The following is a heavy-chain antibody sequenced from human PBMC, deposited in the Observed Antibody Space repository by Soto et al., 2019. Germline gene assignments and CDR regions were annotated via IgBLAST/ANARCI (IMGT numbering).Heavy chain of an antibody. Sequence: HEHLVQSGAEVKRPGASLKVSCKASGYSFTGYYIHWVRQAPGQGLEWMGWFNPDIGATNYAQNFQGRVTLTSDTSISTASMDLTSLTSDDTAVYYCARGDYGTGGYPFPYFDYWGQGTLVIVSS. V-gene: IGHV1-2*02. J-gene: IGHJ4*02. CDR3: ARGDYGTGGYPFPYFDY. CDR2: FNPDIGAT. CDR1: GYSFTGYY. D-gene: IGHD2-8*02.